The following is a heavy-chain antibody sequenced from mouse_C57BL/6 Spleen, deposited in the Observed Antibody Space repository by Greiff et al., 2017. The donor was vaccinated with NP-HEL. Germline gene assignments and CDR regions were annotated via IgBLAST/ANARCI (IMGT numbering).Heavy chain of an antibody. CDR2: ISSGSSTI. J-gene: IGHJ4*01. V-gene: IGHV5-17*01. D-gene: IGHD1-1*01. CDR3: ASLDYYGSTYYAMDY. Sequence: EVQVVESGGGLVKPGGSLKLSCAASGFTFSDYGMHWVRQAPEKGLEWVAYISSGSSTIYYADTVKGRFTISRDNAKNTLFLQMTSLRSEDTAMYYCASLDYYGSTYYAMDYWGQGTSVTVSS. CDR1: GFTFSDYG.